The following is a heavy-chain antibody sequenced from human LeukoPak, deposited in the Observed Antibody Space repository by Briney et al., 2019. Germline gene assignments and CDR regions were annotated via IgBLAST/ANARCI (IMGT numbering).Heavy chain of an antibody. D-gene: IGHD1-1*01. CDR3: ARGTGTAY. Sequence: GGSLRLSCAASGFTFSSYSMNWVRQAPGKGLEWVSYISSSSSTIYYADSVKGRFTISRDNAKNSPYLQMNSLRAEDTAVYYCARGTGTAYWGQGTLVTVSS. CDR1: GFTFSSYS. CDR2: ISSSSSTI. J-gene: IGHJ4*02. V-gene: IGHV3-48*04.